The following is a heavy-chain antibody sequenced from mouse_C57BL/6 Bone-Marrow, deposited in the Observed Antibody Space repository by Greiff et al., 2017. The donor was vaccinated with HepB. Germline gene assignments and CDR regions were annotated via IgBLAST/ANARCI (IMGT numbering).Heavy chain of an antibody. CDR2: IRNKANGYTT. D-gene: IGHD1-1*01. CDR3: ERYATTVVATDYAMDY. CDR1: GFTFTDYY. J-gene: IGHJ4*01. V-gene: IGHV7-3*01. Sequence: EVKLVESGGGLVQPGGSLSLSCAASGFTFTDYYMSWVRQPPGKALEWLGFIRNKANGYTTEYSASVKGRFTISRDNSQSILYLQMNARRAEDSATYYWERYATTVVATDYAMDYWGQGTSVTVSS.